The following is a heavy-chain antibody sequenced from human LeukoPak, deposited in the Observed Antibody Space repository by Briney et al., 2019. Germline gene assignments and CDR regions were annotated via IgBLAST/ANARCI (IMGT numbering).Heavy chain of an antibody. J-gene: IGHJ4*02. CDR2: ISSNSVYI. CDR3: AREPGQWLPPEL. Sequence: GGSLRLSCAASGFDFTTYSMTWVRQAPGKGLEWVASISSNSVYIYYVASLKGRFTISRDNAKKSLYQQVNSLRAEDTAVYYCAREPGQWLPPELWGQGTLVIVSS. V-gene: IGHV3-21*01. CDR1: GFDFTTYS. D-gene: IGHD6-19*01.